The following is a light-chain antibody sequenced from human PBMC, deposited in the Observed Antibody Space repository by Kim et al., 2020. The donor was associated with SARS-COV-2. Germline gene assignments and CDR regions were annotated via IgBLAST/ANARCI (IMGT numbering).Light chain of an antibody. V-gene: IGKV1-12*01. CDR3: QQASRFPLT. Sequence: DIQMTQSPSSVSVSVGNRVTITCRASQGVGNFLAWYQQKPGKAPNLLIYDVSTLRSGVPSRFSGSGSGTDFTLTISSLQPEDFATYYCQQASRFPLTFGGGTKVDIK. J-gene: IGKJ4*01. CDR1: QGVGNF. CDR2: DVS.